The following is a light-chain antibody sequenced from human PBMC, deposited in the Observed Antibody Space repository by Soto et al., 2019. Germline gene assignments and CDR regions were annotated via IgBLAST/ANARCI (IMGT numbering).Light chain of an antibody. V-gene: IGLV1-47*01. CDR3: AAWDDTLSAHVV. CDR2: RNN. J-gene: IGLJ2*01. Sequence: QSVLTQPPSASGTPGQRVTISCSGSSSNIGSTYVYWYQQLPGTAPKLLIYRNNQRPSGVPDRFSGSKSGTSASLVISGLRSEDEADYYCAAWDDTLSAHVVFGGGTKLTVL. CDR1: SSNIGSTY.